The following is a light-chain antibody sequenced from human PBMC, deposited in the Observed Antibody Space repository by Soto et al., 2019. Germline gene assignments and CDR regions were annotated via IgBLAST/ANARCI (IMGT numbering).Light chain of an antibody. V-gene: IGKV3-11*01. Sequence: DIVLTQSPATLSLSPGERATLSCRASQSVSSYLAWYHQKPGQAPRLLISDATNRATGIPARFSGSGSGTDFTLTIDSLEPEDFAVYYCQQRINWPLTFGGGTKVEIK. CDR1: QSVSSY. J-gene: IGKJ4*02. CDR2: DAT. CDR3: QQRINWPLT.